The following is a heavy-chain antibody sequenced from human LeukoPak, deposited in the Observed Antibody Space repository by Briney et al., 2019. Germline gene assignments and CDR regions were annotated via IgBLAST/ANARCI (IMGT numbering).Heavy chain of an antibody. CDR3: ARLRVRYSPEYYFDY. J-gene: IGHJ4*02. CDR2: IIPIFGTA. CDR1: GGTFSSYA. D-gene: IGHD2-15*01. V-gene: IGHV1-69*13. Sequence: SVKVSCKASGGTFSSYAISWVRQAPGQGLEWVGGIIPIFGTANYAQKFQGRVTITADESTSTAYMELSSLRSEDTAVYYCARLRVRYSPEYYFDYWGQGTLVTVSS.